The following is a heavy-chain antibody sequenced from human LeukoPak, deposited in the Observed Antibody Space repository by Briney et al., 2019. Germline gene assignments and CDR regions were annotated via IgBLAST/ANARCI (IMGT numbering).Heavy chain of an antibody. Sequence: SQTLSLTCTVSGGSISSGDYYWSWLRQPPGKGLEWLGYIYYSGSTYYNPSLKSRVTISVDTSKNQFSLKLSPVTAADTAVYYGARDCRGAATLNWFGPWGQGTLVTVSS. V-gene: IGHV4-30-4*01. CDR2: IYYSGST. J-gene: IGHJ5*02. D-gene: IGHD2-15*01. CDR1: GGSISSGDYY. CDR3: ARDCRGAATLNWFGP.